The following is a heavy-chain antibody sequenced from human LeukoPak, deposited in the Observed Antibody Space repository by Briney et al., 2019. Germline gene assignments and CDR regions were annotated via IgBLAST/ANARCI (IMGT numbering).Heavy chain of an antibody. J-gene: IGHJ5*02. Sequence: SETLSLTCTVSGGSISSYCWSWIRQPPGKGLEWIGYIYYSGSTNYNPSLKSRVTISVDTSKNQFSLKLSSVTAADTAVHYCAGLPATWGQGTLVTVSS. D-gene: IGHD2-15*01. CDR3: AGLPAT. CDR2: IYYSGST. CDR1: GGSISSYC. V-gene: IGHV4-59*01.